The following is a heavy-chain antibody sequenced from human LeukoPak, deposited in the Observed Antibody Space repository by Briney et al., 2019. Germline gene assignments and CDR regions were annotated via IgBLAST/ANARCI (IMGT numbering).Heavy chain of an antibody. V-gene: IGHV1-24*01. CDR3: ATGGEKNIDY. CDR1: GYTLTELS. J-gene: IGHJ4*02. CDR2: FDLEDGET. D-gene: IGHD2-21*01. Sequence: GASVTVSFTVSGYTLTELSMHWVRQAPGKGMEWMGGFDLEDGETIYAQKFQGRVTMTEDTSTDTAYMELSSLRSEDTAVYYCATGGEKNIDYWGQGTLVTVSS.